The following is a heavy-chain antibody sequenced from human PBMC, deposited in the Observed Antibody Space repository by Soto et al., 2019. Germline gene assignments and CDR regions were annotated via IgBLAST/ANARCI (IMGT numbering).Heavy chain of an antibody. CDR1: GGSISSSSYY. J-gene: IGHJ4*02. CDR2: IYYSGST. Sequence: PSETLSLTCTVSGGSISSSSYYWSWIRQPPGKGLEWIGSIYYSGSTYYNPSLKSRVTISVDTSKKQFSLRLSSVTAADTAVYYCARRRDGYNYGYFDYWGQGTLVTVS. CDR3: ARRRDGYNYGYFDY. V-gene: IGHV4-39*01. D-gene: IGHD5-12*01.